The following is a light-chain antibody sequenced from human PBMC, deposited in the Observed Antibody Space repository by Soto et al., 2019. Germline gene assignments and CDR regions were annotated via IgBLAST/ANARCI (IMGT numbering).Light chain of an antibody. CDR2: DVS. J-gene: IGLJ1*01. V-gene: IGLV2-11*01. Sequence: QSALTQPRSVSGSPGQSVTISCTGTSSDVGGYNYVSWYQQHPGKAPKLMIYDVSERPSGVPDRFSGSKSGNTASLTISGLQAEDEADYYCCSYAGSYTFVFAPGTKVTV. CDR1: SSDVGGYNY. CDR3: CSYAGSYTFV.